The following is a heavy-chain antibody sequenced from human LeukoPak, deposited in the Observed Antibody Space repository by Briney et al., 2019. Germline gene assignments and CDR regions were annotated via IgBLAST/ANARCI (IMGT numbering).Heavy chain of an antibody. CDR2: IKKTGSET. V-gene: IGHV3-7*01. CDR1: KFIFSNYW. J-gene: IGHJ4*02. D-gene: IGHD2-15*01. CDR3: AREDGYCSGGNCYSYFDS. Sequence: PGGSLRLSCAASKFIFSNYWMSWVRQAPGKGLEWVAYIKKTGSETYYVDSVKGRFTITRDNARNSLFLQMNSLRAEDTAVYYRAREDGYCSGGNCYSYFDSWGQGTLVTVSS.